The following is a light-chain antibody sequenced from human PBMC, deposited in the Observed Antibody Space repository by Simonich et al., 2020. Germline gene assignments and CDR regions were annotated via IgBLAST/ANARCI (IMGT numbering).Light chain of an antibody. CDR1: QSVLYSSNNKNY. Sequence: DIVMTQSPDSLAVSLGERATINCKSSQSVLYSSNNKNYLAWYQQKPGQPPKLLIYWASTRESGVPDRCCGSGSGTDFTLTISSLQAEDVAVYYCQQYYSTPYTFGQGTKLEIK. CDR2: WAS. CDR3: QQYYSTPYT. J-gene: IGKJ2*01. V-gene: IGKV4-1*01.